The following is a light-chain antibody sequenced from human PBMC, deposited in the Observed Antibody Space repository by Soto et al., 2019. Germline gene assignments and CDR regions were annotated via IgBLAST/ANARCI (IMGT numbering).Light chain of an antibody. CDR3: QHYNSYSEA. V-gene: IGKV1-5*03. CDR1: QTISSW. CDR2: KAS. Sequence: DSQMMRSPSTLTDSKGDRDTNSVRASQTISSWLAWYQQKPGKAPKLLIYKASTLKSGVPSRFSGSRSVTEFTLSISSLQPDDFATYYCQHYNSYSEAFAQGTKVDIK. J-gene: IGKJ1*01.